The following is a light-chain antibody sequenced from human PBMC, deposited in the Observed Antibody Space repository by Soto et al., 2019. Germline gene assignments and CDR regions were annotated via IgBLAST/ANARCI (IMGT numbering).Light chain of an antibody. CDR3: SSYAGSNNYVV. J-gene: IGLJ2*01. Sequence: QSALTQPPSASGSPGQSVTISCTGTSSDVGGYNYVSWYQQHQGKAPKLMIYEVSKRPSGVPDRFSGSKSGNTASLTVSGVQAEDEDDYYCSSYAGSNNYVVFGGGTKLTVL. CDR1: SSDVGGYNY. CDR2: EVS. V-gene: IGLV2-8*01.